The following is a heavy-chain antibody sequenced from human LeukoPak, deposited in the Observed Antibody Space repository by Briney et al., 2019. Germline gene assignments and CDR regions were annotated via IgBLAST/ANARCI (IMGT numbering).Heavy chain of an antibody. CDR2: ISGSGGST. J-gene: IGHJ4*02. Sequence: GGSLRLSCAASGFTFSSYAMSWVRQAPGKGLEWVSAISGSGGSTYYADSVKGRFTISRDNSKNTLYLQMNSLRAEDTAVYYCAKAPHIVVVTPNWGYWGQGTLVTVSS. CDR3: AKAPHIVVVTPNWGY. V-gene: IGHV3-23*01. D-gene: IGHD2-21*02. CDR1: GFTFSSYA.